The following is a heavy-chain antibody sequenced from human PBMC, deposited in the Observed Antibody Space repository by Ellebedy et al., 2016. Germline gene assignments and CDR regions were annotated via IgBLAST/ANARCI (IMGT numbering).Heavy chain of an antibody. CDR3: AKGSRITMIVVVTSQFDY. Sequence: GESLKISCVASGFTFSSYAMSWVRQAPGKGLEWVSVISGSGGSTYYADSVKGRFTISRDNSKNTLYLQMNSLRAKDTAVYYCAKGSRITMIVVVTSQFDYWGQGTLVTVSS. V-gene: IGHV3-23*01. CDR1: GFTFSSYA. CDR2: ISGSGGST. J-gene: IGHJ4*02. D-gene: IGHD3-22*01.